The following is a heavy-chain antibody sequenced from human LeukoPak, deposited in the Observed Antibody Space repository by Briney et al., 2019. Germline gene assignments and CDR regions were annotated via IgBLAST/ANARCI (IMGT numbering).Heavy chain of an antibody. D-gene: IGHD3-3*01. CDR1: GGSISSYY. J-gene: IGHJ5*02. CDR3: ARHFWSGYSLYWFDP. Sequence: SETLSLTCTVSGGSISSYYWSWIRQPPGKGLEWIGYIYYSGSTNYNPSLKSRVTISVDTSKNQFSLKLNSVTAADTAVYYCARHFWSGYSLYWFDPWGQGTLVTVSS. V-gene: IGHV4-59*08. CDR2: IYYSGST.